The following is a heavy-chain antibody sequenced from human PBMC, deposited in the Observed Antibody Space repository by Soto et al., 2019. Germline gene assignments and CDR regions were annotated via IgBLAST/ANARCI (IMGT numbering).Heavy chain of an antibody. V-gene: IGHV4-4*07. CDR1: GASISGFY. D-gene: IGHD1-1*01. Sequence: PSETLSLTCTASGASISGFYWSWIRQSAGKGLEWLGRIYATGPTDYNPSLKSRVMMSVDTSKQQFSLKLRSVTAADTAVYYCVRDGTKSLRDWFDPWGQGISVTVSS. CDR2: IYATGPT. J-gene: IGHJ5*02. CDR3: VRDGTKSLRDWFDP.